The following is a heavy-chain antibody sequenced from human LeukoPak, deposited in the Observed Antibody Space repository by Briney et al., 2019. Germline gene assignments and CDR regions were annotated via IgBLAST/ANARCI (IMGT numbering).Heavy chain of an antibody. D-gene: IGHD3-22*01. J-gene: IGHJ3*02. V-gene: IGHV4-4*07. CDR3: AMYYYDSSGYYRDAFDI. CDR2: IYTSGST. CDR1: GGSISSHY. Sequence: SGTLSLTCSVSGGSISSHYWSWIRQPAGKGLEWIGRIYTSGSTNYNPSLKSRVTMSVDTSKNQFSLKLSSVTAADTAVYYCAMYYYDSSGYYRDAFDIWGRGTMVTVSS.